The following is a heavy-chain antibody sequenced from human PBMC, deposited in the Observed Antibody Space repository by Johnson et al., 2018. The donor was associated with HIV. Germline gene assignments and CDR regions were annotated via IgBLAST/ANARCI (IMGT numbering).Heavy chain of an antibody. CDR3: AKDQWSSSWTNDAFDI. V-gene: IGHV3-30*04. D-gene: IGHD6-13*01. CDR2: ISYDGDDK. CDR1: GFTFSSYA. J-gene: IGHJ3*02. Sequence: QVQLVESGGGVVQPGRSLRLSCAASGFTFSSYAMHWVRQAPGKGLEWVAVISYDGDDKQDGDSVEGRFTIYIDNSKKTLYLQMNSLRAEDTTVYYCAKDQWSSSWTNDAFDIWGQGTMVTVSS.